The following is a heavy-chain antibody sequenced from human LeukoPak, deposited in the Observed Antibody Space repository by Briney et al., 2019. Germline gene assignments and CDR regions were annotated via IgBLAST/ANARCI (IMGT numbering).Heavy chain of an antibody. V-gene: IGHV4-61*01. CDR3: ARDEDNSGRYYYYMDV. Sequence: PSETLSLTCTVPGGSLTGSTSYWNWIRQPPGKGLEWIVYIYHSGSTTNYNPSLKSRATITVDTSKNQFSLKLNYVTAADTAVYYCARDEDNSGRYYYYMDVWGKGTTVTVSS. CDR1: GGSLTGSTSY. D-gene: IGHD3-22*01. CDR2: IYHSGSTT. J-gene: IGHJ6*03.